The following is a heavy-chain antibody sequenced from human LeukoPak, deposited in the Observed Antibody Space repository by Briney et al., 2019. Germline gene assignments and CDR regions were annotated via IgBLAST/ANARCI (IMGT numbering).Heavy chain of an antibody. CDR1: GYSISSGYY. Sequence: SETLSLTCTVSGYSISSGYYWGWIRQPPGKGLEWIGSIYHSGSTYYNPSLKSRVTISVDTSKNQFSLKLSSVTAADTAVYYCARDRAFGLFDYWGRGTLVTVSS. CDR2: IYHSGST. V-gene: IGHV4-38-2*02. J-gene: IGHJ4*02. CDR3: ARDRAFGLFDY. D-gene: IGHD3/OR15-3a*01.